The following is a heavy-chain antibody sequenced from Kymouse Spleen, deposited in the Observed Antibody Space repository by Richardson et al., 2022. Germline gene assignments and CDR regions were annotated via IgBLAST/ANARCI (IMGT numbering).Heavy chain of an antibody. J-gene: IGHJ3*02. CDR2: IWYDGSNK. V-gene: IGHV3-33*01. Sequence: QVQLVESGGGVVQPGRSLRLSCAASGFTFSSYGMHWVRQAPGKGLEWVAVIWYDGSNKYYADSVKGRFTISRDNSKNTLYLQMNSLRAEDTAVYYCARDGRDSGSYYDAFDIWGQGTMVTVSS. CDR1: GFTFSSYG. CDR3: ARDGRDSGSYYDAFDI. D-gene: IGHD1-26*01.